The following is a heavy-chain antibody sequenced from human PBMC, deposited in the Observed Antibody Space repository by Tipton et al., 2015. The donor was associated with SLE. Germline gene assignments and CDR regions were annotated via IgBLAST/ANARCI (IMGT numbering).Heavy chain of an antibody. CDR1: GFTVSTNY. CDR3: ARGPGYSNGWYERYFDY. Sequence: SLRLSCAASGFTVSTNYVAWVRQAPGKGLEWVSTMFSGGGTFYADSVKGRFTISRDNSKNTVYLQMNTLTGDDTAVYYCARGPGYSNGWYERYFDYWGQGTLVTVSS. V-gene: IGHV3-66*02. D-gene: IGHD6-19*01. CDR2: MFSGGGT. J-gene: IGHJ4*01.